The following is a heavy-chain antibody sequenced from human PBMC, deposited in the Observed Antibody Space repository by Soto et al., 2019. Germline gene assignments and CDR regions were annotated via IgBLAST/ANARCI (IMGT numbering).Heavy chain of an antibody. CDR3: AKDPRDSSGYNDAFDI. CDR1: GFTFSSYG. V-gene: IGHV3-30*18. D-gene: IGHD3-22*01. J-gene: IGHJ3*02. Sequence: QVQLVESGGGVVQPGRSLRLSCAASGFTFSSYGMHWVPKARGKRRGWVAVISYDGSKNYYADSVRGRFTISRDNSKNTLYLQMNSLRAEDTAVYYCAKDPRDSSGYNDAFDIWGQGTMVTVSS. CDR2: ISYDGSKN.